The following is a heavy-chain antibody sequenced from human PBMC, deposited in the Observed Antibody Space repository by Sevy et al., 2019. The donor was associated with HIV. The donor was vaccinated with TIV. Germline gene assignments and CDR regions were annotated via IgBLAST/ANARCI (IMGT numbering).Heavy chain of an antibody. J-gene: IGHJ2*01. CDR1: GFIFSSYV. CDR2: ISGSGGST. D-gene: IGHD3-10*01. CDR3: VVGYYGSGWYFDL. V-gene: IGHV3-23*01. Sequence: GGSLRLSCAASGFIFSSYVMSWVRQAPGKGLEWVSTISGSGGSTYYADSVKGRFTISRDNSKNTLYLQMNSLRAEDTAVYYCVVGYYGSGWYFDLWGRGTLVTVSS.